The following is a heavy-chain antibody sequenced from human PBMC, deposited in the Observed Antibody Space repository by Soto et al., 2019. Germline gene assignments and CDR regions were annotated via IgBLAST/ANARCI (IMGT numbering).Heavy chain of an antibody. CDR3: AREREDIVATTYYYYGMDV. D-gene: IGHD5-12*01. J-gene: IGHJ6*02. CDR1: GGTFSSYA. V-gene: IGHV1-69*13. CDR2: IIPIFGTA. Sequence: AASVKVSCKASGGTFSSYAISWVRQAPGQGLEWMGGIIPIFGTANYAQKFQGRVTITADESTSTAYTELSSLRSEDTAVYYCAREREDIVATTYYYYGMDVWGQGTTVTVSS.